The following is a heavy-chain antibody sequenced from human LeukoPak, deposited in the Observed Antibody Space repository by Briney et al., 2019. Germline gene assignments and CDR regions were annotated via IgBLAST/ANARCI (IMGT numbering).Heavy chain of an antibody. J-gene: IGHJ4*02. CDR3: ARGVPSNDY. CDR1: GGSISSSSYY. Sequence: SETLSLTCTVSGGSISSSSYYWSWIRQPPGKGLEWIGYIYYSGSTNYNPSLKSRVTISVDTSKNQFSLKLSSVTAADTAVYYCARGVPSNDYWGQGSLVTVSS. CDR2: IYYSGST. V-gene: IGHV4-61*01.